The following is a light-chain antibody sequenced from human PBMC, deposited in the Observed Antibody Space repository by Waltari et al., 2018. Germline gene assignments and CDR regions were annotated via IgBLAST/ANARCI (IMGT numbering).Light chain of an antibody. Sequence: DIVMTQSPLSLPVTPGEPASISCRSSQSLLHSNGYNYLDWYLQKPGQSPQLLIYLGSNLASGFPDRFSGSGSGTYFTLKISRVEAEDVGVYYCMQALQTPLTFGGGTKVEIK. CDR2: LGS. J-gene: IGKJ4*01. V-gene: IGKV2-28*01. CDR3: MQALQTPLT. CDR1: QSLLHSNGYNY.